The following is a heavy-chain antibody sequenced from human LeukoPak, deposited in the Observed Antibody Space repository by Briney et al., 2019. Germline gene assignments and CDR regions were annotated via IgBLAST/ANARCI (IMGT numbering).Heavy chain of an antibody. CDR2: ISDSGSNT. D-gene: IGHD5-18*01. CDR1: GFTFSTYA. Sequence: GGSLRLSCVASGFTFSTYAMSWVRQAPGKGLEWVSDISDSGSNTYYADSVKGGFTISRDNSKNTLYLQMSSLRAEDTAVYFCAKIRGDGYGYGDYWGQGTLVTVSS. V-gene: IGHV3-23*01. J-gene: IGHJ4*02. CDR3: AKIRGDGYGYGDY.